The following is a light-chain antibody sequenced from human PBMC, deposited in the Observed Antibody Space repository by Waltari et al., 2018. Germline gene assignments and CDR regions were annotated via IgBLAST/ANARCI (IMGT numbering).Light chain of an antibody. CDR2: AAS. J-gene: IGKJ4*01. CDR3: QQYNGYSS. Sequence: DIQMTQSPSTLSASVGDRVTITCRASQSASTWLAWYQQKPGKGPKLLIYAASTLESGVPSRFSGSGSGTAFTLTISSLQPDDFATYYCQQYNGYSSFGGGTKV. CDR1: QSASTW. V-gene: IGKV1-5*01.